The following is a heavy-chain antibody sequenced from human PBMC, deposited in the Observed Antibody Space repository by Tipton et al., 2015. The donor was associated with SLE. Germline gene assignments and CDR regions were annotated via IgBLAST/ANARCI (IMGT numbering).Heavy chain of an antibody. V-gene: IGHV4-59*11. Sequence: GLVKPSETLSLTCTVSGGSISSHYWSWIRQPPGKGLEWIGYIYYSGSTSYNPSLKSRVTISVHTSKNQFSLKLSSVTAADTAVYYCATAGITGTPGWFDPWGQGTLVTVSS. D-gene: IGHD1-20*01. CDR1: GGSISSHY. CDR2: IYYSGST. CDR3: ATAGITGTPGWFDP. J-gene: IGHJ5*02.